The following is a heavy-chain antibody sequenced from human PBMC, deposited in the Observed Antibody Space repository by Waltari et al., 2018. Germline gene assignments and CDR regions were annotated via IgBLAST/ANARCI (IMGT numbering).Heavy chain of an antibody. V-gene: IGHV3-48*03. J-gene: IGHJ6*02. CDR2: ISSSGSTR. CDR3: AGRRYYDFWSGYYDGMDV. CDR1: GFTFSSYE. D-gene: IGHD3-3*01. Sequence: EVQLVESGGGLVQPGGSLRLACAASGFTFSSYEMNWVRQAPGQGLEWVSYISSSGSTRYYADSRKGRFAISRDNAKNSLYLQMNSLRAEDTAVYYCAGRRYYDFWSGYYDGMDVGGQGTTVTVSS.